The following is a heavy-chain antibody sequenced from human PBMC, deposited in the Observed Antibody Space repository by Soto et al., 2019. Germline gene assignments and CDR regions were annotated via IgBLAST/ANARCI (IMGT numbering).Heavy chain of an antibody. V-gene: IGHV4-30-2*01. CDR1: GGSISSGGYS. J-gene: IGHJ4*02. D-gene: IGHD4-17*01. CDR2: IYHSGST. Sequence: PSETLSLTCAVSGGSISSGGYSWSWIRQPPGKGLEWIGYIYHSGSTYYNPSLKSRVTISVDRSKNQFSLKLSSVTAADTAVYYCARGGVGDYGQNPMFDYWGQGTLVTVSS. CDR3: ARGGVGDYGQNPMFDY.